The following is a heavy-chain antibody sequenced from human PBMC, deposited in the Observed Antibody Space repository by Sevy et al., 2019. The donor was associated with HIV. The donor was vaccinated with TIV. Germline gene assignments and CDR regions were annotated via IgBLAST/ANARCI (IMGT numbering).Heavy chain of an antibody. CDR2: ILNDGRAE. D-gene: IGHD3-10*01. Sequence: GGFLRLSCVGSGFAFRSYAMHWVRQAPGKGLEWVAVILNDGRAEYYADSVKGRFTVSRDNSKNTLSLQMSSLRDEDTAVYYCARDPYGTGYGMDVWGQGTTVTVSS. J-gene: IGHJ6*02. CDR3: ARDPYGTGYGMDV. CDR1: GFAFRSYA. V-gene: IGHV3-30*04.